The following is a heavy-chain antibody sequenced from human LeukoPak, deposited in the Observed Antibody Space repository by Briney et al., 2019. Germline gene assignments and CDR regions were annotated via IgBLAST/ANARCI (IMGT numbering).Heavy chain of an antibody. CDR1: GFTFSSYW. CDR3: ARDSQLLWFGPAFDP. V-gene: IGHV3-7*01. CDR2: IKQDGSEK. Sequence: GGSLRLSCAASGFTFSSYWISWVRQAPGKGLEWVANIKQDGSEKYYVDSVKGRFTISRDNAKNSLYLQMNSLRAEDTAVYYCARDSQLLWFGPAFDPWGQGTLVTVSS. D-gene: IGHD3-10*01. J-gene: IGHJ5*02.